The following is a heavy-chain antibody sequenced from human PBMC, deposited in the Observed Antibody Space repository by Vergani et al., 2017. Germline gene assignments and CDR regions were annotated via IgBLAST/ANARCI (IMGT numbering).Heavy chain of an antibody. CDR1: GGTFSSYA. Sequence: QVQLVQSGAEVKKPGSSVKVSCKASGGTFSSYAISWVRQAPGQGLEWMGRIIPILGIANYAQKLQGRVTITADKSTSTAYMELSSLRSEDTAVYYCARERTDYGDSSDYWGQGTLVTVSS. V-gene: IGHV1-69*04. CDR2: IIPILGIA. D-gene: IGHD4-17*01. J-gene: IGHJ4*02. CDR3: ARERTDYGDSSDY.